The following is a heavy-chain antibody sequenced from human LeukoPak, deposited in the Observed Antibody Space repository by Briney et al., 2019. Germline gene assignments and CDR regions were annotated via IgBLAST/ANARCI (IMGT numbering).Heavy chain of an antibody. CDR1: GFTVSSNY. Sequence: GGSLRLSCAASGFTVSSNYMSWVRQAPGKGLEWVGRIKSKTDGGTTDYAAPVKGRFTISRDDSKNTLYLQTNSLKTEDTAVYYCTTGPTIFGYYYYYMDVWGKGTTVTVSS. CDR3: TTGPTIFGYYYYYMDV. CDR2: IKSKTDGGTT. V-gene: IGHV3-15*01. D-gene: IGHD3-3*01. J-gene: IGHJ6*03.